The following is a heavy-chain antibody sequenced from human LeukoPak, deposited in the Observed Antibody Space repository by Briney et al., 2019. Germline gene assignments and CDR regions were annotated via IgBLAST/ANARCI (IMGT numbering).Heavy chain of an antibody. CDR2: ISYDGSNK. Sequence: PGGSLRLSCAASGFTFSSYGMHWVRQAPGKGLEWVAVISYDGSNKYYADSVKGRFTISRDNSKNTLYLQMNSLRAEDTAVYYCAKSPGLPSGTNHSGDYWGRGTLVTVSS. J-gene: IGHJ4*02. CDR3: AKSPGLPSGTNHSGDY. D-gene: IGHD3-10*01. V-gene: IGHV3-30*18. CDR1: GFTFSSYG.